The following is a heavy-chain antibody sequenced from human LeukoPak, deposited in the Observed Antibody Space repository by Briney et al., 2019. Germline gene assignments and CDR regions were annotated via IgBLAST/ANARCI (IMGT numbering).Heavy chain of an antibody. CDR2: IIPILGIA. Sequence: SVKVSCKASGGTFSSYAISWVRQAPGQGLEWMGRIIPILGIANYTQKFQGRVTITADKSTSTAYMEPSSLRSEDTAVYYCARVASTGEGYYYYGMDVWGQGTTVTVSS. J-gene: IGHJ6*02. CDR3: ARVASTGEGYYYYGMDV. CDR1: GGTFSSYA. V-gene: IGHV1-69*04. D-gene: IGHD7-27*01.